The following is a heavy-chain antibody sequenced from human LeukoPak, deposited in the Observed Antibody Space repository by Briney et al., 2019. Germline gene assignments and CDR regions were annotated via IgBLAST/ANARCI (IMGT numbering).Heavy chain of an antibody. V-gene: IGHV3-15*01. Sequence: GGXXRLSCAASGFTFSNAWMSWVRQAPGKGLEWVGRIKRKTDGGTTDYAAPVKGRFTIAREDKKNRMYMQMDRRKTKDTAVYYCTTVRGELLDYWGQGTLVTVSS. CDR3: TTVRGELLDY. D-gene: IGHD1-26*01. CDR1: GFTFSNAW. J-gene: IGHJ4*02. CDR2: IKRKTDGGTT.